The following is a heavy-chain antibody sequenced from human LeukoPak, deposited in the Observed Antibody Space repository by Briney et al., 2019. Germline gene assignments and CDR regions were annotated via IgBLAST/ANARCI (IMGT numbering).Heavy chain of an antibody. CDR1: GFTFSGYA. V-gene: IGHV3-23*01. CDR3: ARDSDGDYEFDY. Sequence: QTGGSLRLSCAASGFTFSGYAMSWVRQAPGKGLEWVSTFSGSGAGTYYADSVKGRFTISKDNSKSTVYLQMNSLRAEDTAVYYCARDSDGDYEFDYWGQGTLVTVSS. J-gene: IGHJ4*02. D-gene: IGHD4-17*01. CDR2: FSGSGAGT.